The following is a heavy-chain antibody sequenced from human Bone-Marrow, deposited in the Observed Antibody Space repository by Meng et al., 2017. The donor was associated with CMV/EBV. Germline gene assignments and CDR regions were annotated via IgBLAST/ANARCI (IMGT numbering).Heavy chain of an antibody. CDR3: ARDYGGNSQAYPVGAFDI. Sequence: ASVKVSCKASGYTFTSYDINWVRQATGQGLEWMGWMNPNSGNTGYAQKFQGRVTMTRDTSTSTVYMELSSLRSEDTAVYYCARDYGGNSQAYPVGAFDIWGQGTMVTVSS. CDR1: GYTFTSYD. CDR2: MNPNSGNT. D-gene: IGHD4-23*01. J-gene: IGHJ3*02. V-gene: IGHV1-8*01.